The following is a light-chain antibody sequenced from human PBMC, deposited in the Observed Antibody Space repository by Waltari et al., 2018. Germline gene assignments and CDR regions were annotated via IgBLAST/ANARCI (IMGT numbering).Light chain of an antibody. Sequence: EIVLTQSPATLSVSPGERATLSCWASQSIRSTLAWYQQKPGQAPRLLIYDASTRATGIPVRFSGSGSGTYFTLTISSLQSEDFAVYYCQKYGSTPRPFGGGTKVEIK. V-gene: IGKV3D-15*01. J-gene: IGKJ4*01. CDR2: DAS. CDR3: QKYGSTPRP. CDR1: QSIRST.